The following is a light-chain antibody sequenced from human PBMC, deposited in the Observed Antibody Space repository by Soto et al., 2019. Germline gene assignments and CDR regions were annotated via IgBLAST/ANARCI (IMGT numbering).Light chain of an antibody. CDR1: QVISTS. CDR3: QQLFDSPIT. J-gene: IGKJ5*01. Sequence: IQMTQSPSFLSASLAESLTITWQASQVISTSLAWYQVKPGKAPKLLIYAASTLESGVPSRFRATVSGTEFSLTITSLQPEDFATYYCQQLFDSPITFGQGTRLEIK. CDR2: AAS. V-gene: IGKV1-9*01.